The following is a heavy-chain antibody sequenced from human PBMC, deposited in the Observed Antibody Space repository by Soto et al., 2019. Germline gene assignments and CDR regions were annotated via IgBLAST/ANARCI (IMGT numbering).Heavy chain of an antibody. CDR3: AIDRPLRTSGYFFDY. D-gene: IGHD1-1*01. CDR1: GFTFSTYA. J-gene: IGHJ4*02. V-gene: IGHV3-23*01. Sequence: EVQLLESGGKLVQPGGSLTLSCAAPGFTFSTYAMAWVRQAPGKGLEWVSGVSASGLNTDYADPVKGRFYISRDNSKNRVSLHMNSLRAEATALYYCAIDRPLRTSGYFFDYWGQRTPVTVSS. CDR2: VSASGLNT.